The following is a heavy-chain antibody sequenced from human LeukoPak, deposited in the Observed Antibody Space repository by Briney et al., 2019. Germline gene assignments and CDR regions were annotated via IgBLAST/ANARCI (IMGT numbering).Heavy chain of an antibody. V-gene: IGHV4-59*12. D-gene: IGHD6-19*01. Sequence: SETLSLTCTVSGGSISSYYWSWIRQPPGKGLEWIGYIYYSGSTNYNPSLKSRVTISVDTSKNQFSLKLSSVTAADTAVYYCARDSSGWLGPFDYWGQGTLVTVSS. J-gene: IGHJ4*02. CDR1: GGSISSYY. CDR3: ARDSSGWLGPFDY. CDR2: IYYSGST.